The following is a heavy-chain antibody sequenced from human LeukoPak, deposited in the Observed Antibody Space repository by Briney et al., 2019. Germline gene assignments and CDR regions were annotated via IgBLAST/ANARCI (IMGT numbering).Heavy chain of an antibody. D-gene: IGHD5-12*01. CDR1: GGSISSYY. V-gene: IGHV4-4*07. J-gene: IGHJ6*02. Sequence: SETLSLTCTVSGGSISSYYWSWIRQPAGKGLEWIGRIYNSGSTNYSPSLKTRVTMSVDTSKNQFSLKLYSVTAADTAVYYCARVGYSGYDSVDYYYYYGMGVWGQGTTVTVSS. CDR2: IYNSGST. CDR3: ARVGYSGYDSVDYYYYYGMGV.